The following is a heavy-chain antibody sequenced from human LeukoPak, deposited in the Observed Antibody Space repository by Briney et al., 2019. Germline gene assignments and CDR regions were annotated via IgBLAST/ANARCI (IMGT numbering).Heavy chain of an antibody. D-gene: IGHD3-10*01. Sequence: GGSLRLSCAASGFTFSCYAMNWVRQAPGKGLEWVSGISASGRSTDYADSVKGRFTISRDNSKNTLYLQMNSLRAEDTAVYYCAKEPRLNYYGSGSFDYWGQGTLVTVSS. J-gene: IGHJ4*02. CDR3: AKEPRLNYYGSGSFDY. CDR2: ISASGRST. V-gene: IGHV3-23*01. CDR1: GFTFSCYA.